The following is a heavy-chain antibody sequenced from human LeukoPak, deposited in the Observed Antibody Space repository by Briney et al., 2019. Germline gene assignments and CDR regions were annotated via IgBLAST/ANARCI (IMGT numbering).Heavy chain of an antibody. Sequence: SKTLSLTCAVSGGSISSGGYSWSWIRQPPGKGLEWIGYIYHSGSTYYNPSLKSRVTISVDRSKNQFSLKLSSVTAADTAVYYCARAGGGYDPIDYWGQGTLVTVSS. V-gene: IGHV4-30-2*01. D-gene: IGHD5-12*01. J-gene: IGHJ4*02. CDR3: ARAGGGYDPIDY. CDR2: IYHSGST. CDR1: GGSISSGGYS.